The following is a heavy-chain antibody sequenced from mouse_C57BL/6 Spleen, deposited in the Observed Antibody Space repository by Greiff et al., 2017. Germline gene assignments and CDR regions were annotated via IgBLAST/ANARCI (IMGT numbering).Heavy chain of an antibody. D-gene: IGHD1-1*01. Sequence: VQLQQSGAELMKPGASVKLSCKATGYTFTGYWIEWVKQRPGHGLEWIGEILPGSGSTTYNEKFKGKATFTADTSSNTAYMQLSSLTTEDSAIYYCARSDYYGSSYDYFDYWGQGTTLTVSS. CDR2: ILPGSGST. V-gene: IGHV1-9*01. CDR1: GYTFTGYW. CDR3: ARSDYYGSSYDYFDY. J-gene: IGHJ2*01.